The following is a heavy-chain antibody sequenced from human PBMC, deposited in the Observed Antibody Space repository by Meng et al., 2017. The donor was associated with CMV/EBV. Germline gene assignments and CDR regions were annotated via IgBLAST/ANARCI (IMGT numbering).Heavy chain of an antibody. Sequence: ASVKVSCRASGYTFTSYYMHWVRQAPGQGLEWMGIINPSGGSTSYAQKFQGRVTMTRDTSTSTVYMELSSLRSEDTAVYYCARERIFGVVISRNDAFDIWGQGTMVTVSS. D-gene: IGHD3-3*01. CDR2: INPSGGST. CDR1: GYTFTSYY. V-gene: IGHV1-46*01. CDR3: ARERIFGVVISRNDAFDI. J-gene: IGHJ3*02.